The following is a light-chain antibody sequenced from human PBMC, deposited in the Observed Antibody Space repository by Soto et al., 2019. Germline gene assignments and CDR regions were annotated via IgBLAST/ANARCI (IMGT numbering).Light chain of an antibody. CDR1: SSDVGAYNY. J-gene: IGLJ3*02. CDR3: SSYTRSNIRA. Sequence: QSALTQPASVSGSPGQSITISCTGTSSDVGAYNYVSWYQLHPGKAPKLIIYDVSYRPSGVSNRFSGSKSGNTASLTISGLQAEDEADYFCSSYTRSNIRAFGGGTKLTVL. V-gene: IGLV2-14*01. CDR2: DVS.